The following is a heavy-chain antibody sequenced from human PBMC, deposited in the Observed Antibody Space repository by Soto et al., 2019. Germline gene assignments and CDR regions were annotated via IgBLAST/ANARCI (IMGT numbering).Heavy chain of an antibody. CDR2: IYYSGST. CDR1: GVSISSGGYN. Sequence: SETLSLTCTVSGVSISSGGYNWSWIRQHPGKGLEWIGYIYYSGSTYYNPSLKSRVTISVDTSKNQFSLKLSSVTAADTAVYYCARAIGYCSGGSCYNNVWFDPWGQGTLVTSPQ. V-gene: IGHV4-31*03. J-gene: IGHJ5*02. D-gene: IGHD2-15*01. CDR3: ARAIGYCSGGSCYNNVWFDP.